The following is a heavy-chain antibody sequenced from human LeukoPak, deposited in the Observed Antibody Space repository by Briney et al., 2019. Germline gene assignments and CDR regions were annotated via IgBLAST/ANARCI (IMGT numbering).Heavy chain of an antibody. V-gene: IGHV1-24*01. Sequence: ASVKVSCKVSGYTLTYLSMHWVRQPPGKGLEWMGGVDPDDGQRVYAQRFQGRVTMTEDTSTNTAYMELSRLRSEDTAVYFCAAVSGHYTLLDAWGQGALVTVST. CDR3: AAVSGHYTLLDA. D-gene: IGHD4-11*01. CDR2: VDPDDGQR. CDR1: GYTLTYLS. J-gene: IGHJ5*02.